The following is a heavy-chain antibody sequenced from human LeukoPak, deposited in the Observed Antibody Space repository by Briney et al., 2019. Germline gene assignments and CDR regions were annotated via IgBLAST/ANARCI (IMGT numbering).Heavy chain of an antibody. Sequence: GASVKVSCKASGYTFTGYYMHWVRQAPGQGLEWMGWINPNSGGTNYAQKFQGRVTVTRDTSISTAYMELSRLRSDDTAVYYCARLAGSSWYFDYWGQGTLVTVSS. J-gene: IGHJ4*02. D-gene: IGHD6-13*01. CDR1: GYTFTGYY. CDR3: ARLAGSSWYFDY. V-gene: IGHV1-2*02. CDR2: INPNSGGT.